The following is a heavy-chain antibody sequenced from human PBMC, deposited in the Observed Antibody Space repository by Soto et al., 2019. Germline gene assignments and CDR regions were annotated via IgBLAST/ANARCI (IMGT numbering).Heavy chain of an antibody. CDR2: IIPILGIA. CDR3: ARRKYYDSLDAFDI. CDR1: GGTFSSYT. J-gene: IGHJ3*02. D-gene: IGHD3-22*01. Sequence: QVQLVQSGAEVKKPGSSVKVSCKASGGTFSSYTISWVRQAPGQGLEWMGRIIPILGIANYAQKFQGRVTIPADKSTSTAYMELSSLRSEDTAVYYCARRKYYDSLDAFDIWGQGTMVTVSS. V-gene: IGHV1-69*02.